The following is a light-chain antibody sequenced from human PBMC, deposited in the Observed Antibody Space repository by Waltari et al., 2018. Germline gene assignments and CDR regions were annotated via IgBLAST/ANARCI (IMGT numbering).Light chain of an antibody. CDR3: HQFYNLPQT. J-gene: IGKJ2*01. Sequence: DIVMTQSPDSLAVSLGERATINCKSSQTVFSNSHNRNFLAWYQQKAGQPPKLLLYWASVRDSGVPARVSGSWSGTNFTLTIDNVQAADVAVYYCHQFYNLPQTFGQGTRLEIK. CDR2: WAS. V-gene: IGKV4-1*01. CDR1: QTVFSNSHNRNF.